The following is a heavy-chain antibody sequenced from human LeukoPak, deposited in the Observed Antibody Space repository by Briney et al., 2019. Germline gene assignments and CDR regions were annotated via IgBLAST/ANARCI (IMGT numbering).Heavy chain of an antibody. CDR1: GFSFRDYW. CDR3: ARLTRIAAAALDY. Sequence: GGSLRLSCAASGFSFRDYWMSWMRQAPGKGLEWVSAISGSGGSTYYADSVKGRFTISRDNSKNTLYLQMNSLRAEDTAVYYCARLTRIAAAALDYWGQGTLVTVSS. D-gene: IGHD6-13*01. CDR2: ISGSGGST. V-gene: IGHV3-23*01. J-gene: IGHJ4*02.